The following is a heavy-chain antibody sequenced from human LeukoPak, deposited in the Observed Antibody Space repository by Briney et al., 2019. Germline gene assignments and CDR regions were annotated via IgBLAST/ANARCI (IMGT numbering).Heavy chain of an antibody. J-gene: IGHJ4*02. CDR2: IYYSGST. Sequence: TSETLSLTCTVSGGSISSSSYYWGWIRQPPGKGLEWIGSIYYSGSTYYNPSLKSRVTISVDTSKNQFSLKLSSVTAADTAVYYCARMSNIVVVVAAHNFDYWGQGTLVTVSS. CDR3: ARMSNIVVVVAAHNFDY. D-gene: IGHD2-15*01. V-gene: IGHV4-39*07. CDR1: GGSISSSSYY.